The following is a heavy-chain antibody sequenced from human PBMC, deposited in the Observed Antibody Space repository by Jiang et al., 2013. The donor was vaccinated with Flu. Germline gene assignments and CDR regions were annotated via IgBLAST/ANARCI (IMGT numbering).Heavy chain of an antibody. D-gene: IGHD3-22*01. J-gene: IGHJ4*02. CDR2: ISAYNGNT. Sequence: GAEVKKPGASVKVSCKASGYTFTSYGISWVRQAPGQGLEWMGWISAYNGNTNYAQKLQGRVTMTTDTSTSTAYMELRSLRSDDTAVYYCARGSNYYDSSGYTTEPPFDYWGQGTLVTVSS. V-gene: IGHV1-18*01. CDR1: GYTFTSYG. CDR3: ARGSNYYDSSGYTTEPPFDY.